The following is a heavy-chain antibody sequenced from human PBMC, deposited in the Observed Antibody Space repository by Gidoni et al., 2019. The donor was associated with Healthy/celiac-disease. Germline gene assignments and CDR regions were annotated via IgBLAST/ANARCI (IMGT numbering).Heavy chain of an antibody. V-gene: IGHV4-61*02. CDR1: GGSISSGSYY. CDR2: IYTSGST. Sequence: QVQLQESGPGLVKPSQTLSLPCTVSGGSISSGSYYWSWIRQPAGKGLEWIGRIYTSGSTNYNPSLKSRVTISVDTSKNQFSLKLSSVTAADTAVYYCARDGDNWFDPWGQGTLVTVSS. J-gene: IGHJ5*02. D-gene: IGHD7-27*01. CDR3: ARDGDNWFDP.